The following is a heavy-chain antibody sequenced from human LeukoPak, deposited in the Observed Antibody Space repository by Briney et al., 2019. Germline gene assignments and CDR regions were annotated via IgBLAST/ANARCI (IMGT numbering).Heavy chain of an antibody. CDR1: GFTFSSDA. J-gene: IGHJ4*02. Sequence: GGSMRLSCAASGFTFSSDAMSWVRQAPGKGLEWVSAVSGSGGSTYYADSVKGRFTISRDNSKNTLYLQMNSLRAEDTAVYYCAKDMITFGGVIATFDYWGQGTLVTVSS. CDR2: VSGSGGST. D-gene: IGHD3-16*02. V-gene: IGHV3-23*01. CDR3: AKDMITFGGVIATFDY.